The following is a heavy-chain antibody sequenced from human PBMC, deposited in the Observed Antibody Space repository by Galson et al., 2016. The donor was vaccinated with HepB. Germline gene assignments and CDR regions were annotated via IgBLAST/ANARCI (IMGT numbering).Heavy chain of an antibody. CDR3: ARFSTSFDY. CDR2: IYHSGST. CDR1: GGSISSGDYY. D-gene: IGHD2-2*01. J-gene: IGHJ4*02. Sequence: TLSLTCTVSGGSISSGDYYWSWIRQPPGKGPEWIGHIYHSGSTNYNASLKSRITISVDTSKNQISLKLSSVTAADTAVYYCARFSTSFDYWGQGTLVTVSS. V-gene: IGHV4-30-4*01.